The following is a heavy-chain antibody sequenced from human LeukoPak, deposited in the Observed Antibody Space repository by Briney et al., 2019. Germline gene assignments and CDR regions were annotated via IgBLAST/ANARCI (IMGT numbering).Heavy chain of an antibody. CDR3: AREGHVDTAMFFDY. V-gene: IGHV4-34*01. J-gene: IGHJ4*02. Sequence: SETLSLTCAVYGGSFSGYYWSWIRQPPAKGLEWIGEINHSGSTNYNPSPKSRVTLSVDTSKNQFPLKLSSVTAADTAVYYCAREGHVDTAMFFDYWGQGTLVTVSS. CDR1: GGSFSGYY. CDR2: INHSGST. D-gene: IGHD5-18*01.